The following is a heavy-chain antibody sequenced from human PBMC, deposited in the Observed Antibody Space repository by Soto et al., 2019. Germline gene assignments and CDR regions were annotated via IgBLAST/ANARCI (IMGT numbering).Heavy chain of an antibody. CDR1: GGSFSDYC. CDR3: ARGRLEWLLLGYGVDV. V-gene: IGHV4-34*01. J-gene: IGHJ6*02. D-gene: IGHD3-3*01. CDR2: INHSGIT. Sequence: QVQVQQWGAGLLKPSETLSLTCAVYGGSFSDYCGTWIRQSPGKGLEWIGEINHSGITYYNPSLKSRVTISVDTSKNQFSLKLRSVTAADTAVYYCARGRLEWLLLGYGVDVWGQGTTVTVSS.